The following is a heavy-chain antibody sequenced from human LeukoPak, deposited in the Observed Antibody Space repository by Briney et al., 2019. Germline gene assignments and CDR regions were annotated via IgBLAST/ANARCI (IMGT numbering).Heavy chain of an antibody. CDR2: IKQDGSEK. V-gene: IGHV3-7*01. D-gene: IGHD3-10*01. Sequence: GGSLRLSCAASGFTFSRYWMSWVRQAPGKGLEWVANIKQDGSEKYYVDSVKGRFTISRDNAKNSLHLQMNSLRAEDTAVYYCARDRGGTRYFDYWGQGTLVTVSS. CDR1: GFTFSRYW. J-gene: IGHJ4*02. CDR3: ARDRGGTRYFDY.